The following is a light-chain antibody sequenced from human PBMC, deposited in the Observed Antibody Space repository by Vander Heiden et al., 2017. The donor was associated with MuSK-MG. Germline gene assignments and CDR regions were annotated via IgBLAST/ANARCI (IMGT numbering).Light chain of an antibody. CDR2: GAS. Sequence: EIVLTPPPGTPSSSPGERAALSCSRGQRVTSNYLVLYQQQAAQAPTLLIDGASSRAAGIQDRFSGSGSGTDFTRTISRLEPEDFAVYYCQHYSDSPAFGQGTKLEIK. CDR3: QHYSDSPA. J-gene: IGKJ2*01. CDR1: QRVTSNY. V-gene: IGKV3-20*01.